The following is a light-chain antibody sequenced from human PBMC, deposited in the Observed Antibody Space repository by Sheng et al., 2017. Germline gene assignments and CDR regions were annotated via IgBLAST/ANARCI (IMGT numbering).Light chain of an antibody. Sequence: AIQMTQSPSSLSASVGDRVTLTCRASQGIRDDLAWYQQKPGQAPKLLIYAASRLHSGVPSRFSGSGSDTDFTLTITSLQPEDFATYYCLHDYNYPFTFGPGTKWIS. V-gene: IGKV1-6*02. J-gene: IGKJ3*01. CDR2: AAS. CDR1: QGIRDD. CDR3: LHDYNYPFT.